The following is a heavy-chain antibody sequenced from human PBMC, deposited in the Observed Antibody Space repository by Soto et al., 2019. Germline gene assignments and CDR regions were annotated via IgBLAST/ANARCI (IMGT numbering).Heavy chain of an antibody. V-gene: IGHV4-4*07. CDR1: GGTISGYY. CDR2: IYSSGST. Sequence: LSLTCTVTGGTISGYYWTWIRQSAGGGLEWIGRIYSSGSTNYNPSLKSRVTISLDTSMNHFSLRLSSVTAADTAVYYCARGQRFSDWFDPWGQGTLVTVSS. D-gene: IGHD3-3*01. J-gene: IGHJ5*02. CDR3: ARGQRFSDWFDP.